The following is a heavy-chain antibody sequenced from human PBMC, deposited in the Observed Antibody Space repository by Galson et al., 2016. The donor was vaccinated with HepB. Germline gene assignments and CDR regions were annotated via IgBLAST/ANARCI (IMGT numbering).Heavy chain of an antibody. D-gene: IGHD1-1*01. CDR2: ISSDGSDE. V-gene: IGHV3-30*03. J-gene: IGHJ4*02. CDR1: GFRFSSYA. Sequence: SLRLSCAASGFRFSSYAMHWVRQAPGKGLEWVAMISSDGSDEYYADSVKGRFTISRDNSKNTLFLQMNGMRGEDTAIYYCARAPALAEKLDYWGPGSLVIVSS. CDR3: ARAPALAEKLDY.